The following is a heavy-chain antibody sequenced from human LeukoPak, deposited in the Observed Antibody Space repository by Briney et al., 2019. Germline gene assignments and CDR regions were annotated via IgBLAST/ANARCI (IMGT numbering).Heavy chain of an antibody. Sequence: GGSLRLSCAASGFIFSNFAMNWVRQAPGKGLERVSAVSDRGGSTYYADSVKGRFTISRDNFQSTLYLQMNSLRADDTALYYCAKAGSGWSNSDYWGQGALVTVSS. D-gene: IGHD6-19*01. CDR2: VSDRGGST. CDR1: GFIFSNFA. CDR3: AKAGSGWSNSDY. V-gene: IGHV3-23*01. J-gene: IGHJ4*02.